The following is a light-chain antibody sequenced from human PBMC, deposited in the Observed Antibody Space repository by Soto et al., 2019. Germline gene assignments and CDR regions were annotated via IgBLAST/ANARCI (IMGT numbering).Light chain of an antibody. CDR2: DAS. CDR1: QSISSW. J-gene: IGKJ2*01. Sequence: DIQMTQSPSTLSASVGDRVTITCRASQSISSWLAWYQQKPGKAPKLLIYDASSLESGAPSRFSGSGSGTEVTLTISYLQPDDFATYYCQQYHSYSPSYTFGQGTTLEIK. CDR3: QQYHSYSPSYT. V-gene: IGKV1-5*01.